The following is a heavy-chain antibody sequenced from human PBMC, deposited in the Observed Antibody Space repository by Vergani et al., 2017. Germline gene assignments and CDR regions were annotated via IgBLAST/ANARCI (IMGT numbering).Heavy chain of an antibody. CDR2: ISSSSSYI. CDR3: ARVSRFYYDSSGPTDY. D-gene: IGHD3-22*01. V-gene: IGHV3-21*01. Sequence: EVQLVESGGGLVKPGGSLRLSCAASGFTFSSYSMNWVRQAPGKGLEWVSSISSSSSYIYYADSVKGRFTISRDNAKNSLYLQMNSLRAEDTAVYYCARVSRFYYDSSGPTDYWGQGTLVTVSS. CDR1: GFTFSSYS. J-gene: IGHJ4*02.